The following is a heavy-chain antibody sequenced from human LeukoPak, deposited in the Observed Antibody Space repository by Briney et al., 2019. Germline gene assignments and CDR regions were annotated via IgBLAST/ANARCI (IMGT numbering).Heavy chain of an antibody. CDR2: ISYDGSNK. CDR1: GFTFSSYA. Sequence: PGGSLRLSCAASGFTFSSYAMHWVRQAPGKGLEWVAVISYDGSNKYYADSVKGRFTISRDNSKNTLYLQMNSLRAEDTAVYYCARDGYYYGSGKGYFDYWGQGTLVTVSS. D-gene: IGHD3-10*01. CDR3: ARDGYYYGSGKGYFDY. V-gene: IGHV3-30-3*01. J-gene: IGHJ4*02.